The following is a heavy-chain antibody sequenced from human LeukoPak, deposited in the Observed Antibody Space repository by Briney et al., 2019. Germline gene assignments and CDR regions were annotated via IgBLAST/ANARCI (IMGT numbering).Heavy chain of an antibody. CDR1: GYTFTGYY. J-gene: IGHJ5*02. V-gene: IGHV1-2*02. D-gene: IGHD2-15*01. CDR3: ARDQWCSGGSCYSGGNWFDP. CDR2: INPNSGGT. Sequence: VASVKVSCKASGYTFTGYYMHWVRQAPGQGLEWMGWINPNSGGTNYAQKFQGRVTMTRDTSISTAYMELSRLRSDDTAVYYCARDQWCSGGSCYSGGNWFDPWGQGTLVTVSS.